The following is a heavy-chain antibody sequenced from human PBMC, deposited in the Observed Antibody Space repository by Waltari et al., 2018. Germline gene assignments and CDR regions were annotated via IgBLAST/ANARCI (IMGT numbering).Heavy chain of an antibody. CDR1: GFPFGAHA. D-gene: IGHD3-16*01. Sequence: EVQLVESGGGLVQPGRSLRLSCTTSGFPFGAHALRWFRQAPGKGLEWVGFIRSKIYGGTADYAASVKGRFTVSRDDSKSIAYLQMDSLKTEDTAVYYCSRVSASGDGMDVWGQGTTVTVSS. V-gene: IGHV3-49*03. CDR2: IRSKIYGGTA. J-gene: IGHJ6*02. CDR3: SRVSASGDGMDV.